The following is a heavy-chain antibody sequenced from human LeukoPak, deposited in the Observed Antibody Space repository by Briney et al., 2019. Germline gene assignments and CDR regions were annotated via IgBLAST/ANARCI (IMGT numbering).Heavy chain of an antibody. V-gene: IGHV4-39*07. CDR3: ARDSIAVAGTVDY. CDR1: GGSISSSSYY. J-gene: IGHJ4*02. D-gene: IGHD6-19*01. CDR2: IYYSGST. Sequence: SETLSLTCTVSGGSISSSSYYWGWIRQPPGKGLDWIGSIYYSGSTYYNPSLKSRVTISVDTSKNQLSLKLSSVTAADTAVYYCARDSIAVAGTVDYWGQGTLVTVSS.